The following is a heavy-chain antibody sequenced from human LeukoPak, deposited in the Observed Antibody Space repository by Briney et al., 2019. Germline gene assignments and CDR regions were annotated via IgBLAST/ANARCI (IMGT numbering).Heavy chain of an antibody. CDR1: GFTLSSFT. V-gene: IGHV3-30-3*01. D-gene: IGHD7-27*01. J-gene: IGHJ2*01. CDR3: ARAAGDRIGYFDL. CDR2: ISYDESQK. Sequence: QSGGSLRLSCAASGFTLSSFTMHWVRHNPGKGLEWVAVISYDESQKWYADSVKGRFTISRDNAKNSLYLQMNSLRVEDTAVYYCARAAGDRIGYFDLWGRGTLVTVSS.